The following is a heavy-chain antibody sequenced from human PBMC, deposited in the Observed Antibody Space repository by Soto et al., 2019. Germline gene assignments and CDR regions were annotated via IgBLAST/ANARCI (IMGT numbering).Heavy chain of an antibody. D-gene: IGHD2-15*01. CDR3: ARPYGGKIGDAPDI. CDR2: ISDSGDSA. CDR1: GFTFSIYG. J-gene: IGHJ3*02. V-gene: IGHV3-23*01. Sequence: GSLRRVRAASGFTFSIYGLIWVRQVPGKGLEWVSTISDSGDSAYYADSVKGRFTISRDNSKNTLYLQMKSLRAEDTAVYYCARPYGGKIGDAPDIWGQGTMVTVSS.